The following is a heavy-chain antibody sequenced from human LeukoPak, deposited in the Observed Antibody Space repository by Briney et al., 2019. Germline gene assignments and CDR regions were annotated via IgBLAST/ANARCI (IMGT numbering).Heavy chain of an antibody. J-gene: IGHJ4*02. V-gene: IGHV3-23*01. Sequence: GGSLRLSCAASGFTFSSYGMSWVRQAPGKGLEWVSAISGSGGSTYYADSVKGRFTISRDNSKNTLYLQMNSLRAEDTAMYYCAKDENYCSGTSCYKNQSDYWGQGTLVTVSS. D-gene: IGHD2-2*01. CDR1: GFTFSSYG. CDR3: AKDENYCSGTSCYKNQSDY. CDR2: ISGSGGST.